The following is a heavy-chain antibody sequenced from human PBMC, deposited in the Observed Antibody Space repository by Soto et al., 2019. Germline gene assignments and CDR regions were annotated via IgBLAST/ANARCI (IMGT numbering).Heavy chain of an antibody. V-gene: IGHV1-58*01. CDR3: ARQWVSYGMDV. D-gene: IGHD1-26*01. CDR1: GFTFTSSA. CDR2: IVVGSGNT. Sequence: SVKVSCKASGFTFTSSAVQWVRQARGQRLEWIGWIVVGSGNTNYAQKFQERVTITRDMSTSTAYMELSRLRSDATAVYYCARQWVSYGMDVWGQGTTVTVSS. J-gene: IGHJ6*02.